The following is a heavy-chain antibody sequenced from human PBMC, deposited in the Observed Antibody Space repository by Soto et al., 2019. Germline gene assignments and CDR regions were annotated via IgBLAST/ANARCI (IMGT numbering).Heavy chain of an antibody. Sequence: GSLRLSCAASGFTFSSYAMSWVRQAPGKGLEWVSAISGSGGSTYYADSVKGRFTISRDNSKNTLYLQMNSLRAEDTAVYYCAKVRFDCSSTSCAGYYYYMDVWGKGTTVTVSS. CDR3: AKVRFDCSSTSCAGYYYYMDV. D-gene: IGHD2-2*01. CDR2: ISGSGGST. CDR1: GFTFSSYA. V-gene: IGHV3-23*01. J-gene: IGHJ6*03.